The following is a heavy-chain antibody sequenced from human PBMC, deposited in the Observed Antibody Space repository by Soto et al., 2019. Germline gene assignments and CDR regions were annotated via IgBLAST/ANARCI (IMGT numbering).Heavy chain of an antibody. D-gene: IGHD3-3*01. CDR2: INPNSGGT. CDR1: GYTFTGYY. J-gene: IGHJ4*02. V-gene: IGHV1-2*02. CDR3: ARDLRVLRFLEWLFDY. Sequence: ASVKVSCKASGYTFTGYYMHWVRQAPGQGLEWMGWINPNSGGTNYAQKFQGRVTMTRDTSISPAYMELSRLRSDDTAVYYCARDLRVLRFLEWLFDYWGQGTLVTVSS.